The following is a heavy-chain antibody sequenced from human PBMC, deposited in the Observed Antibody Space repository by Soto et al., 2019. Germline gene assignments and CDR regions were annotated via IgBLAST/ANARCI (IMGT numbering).Heavy chain of an antibody. V-gene: IGHV1-69*01. Sequence: VQLVQSGAEVQKPGSSVKLSCKASGGTFHRYTISWVRQAPGQGLEWMGGVIPIFGTANYAQKFQGRVAIIADESTSAAYMELRSLRSEDTAVYYCALWGFRDGNNSKYNYSGMDVWGQGTTVTVSS. CDR3: ALWGFRDGNNSKYNYSGMDV. D-gene: IGHD1-1*01. CDR1: GGTFHRYT. J-gene: IGHJ6*02. CDR2: VIPIFGTA.